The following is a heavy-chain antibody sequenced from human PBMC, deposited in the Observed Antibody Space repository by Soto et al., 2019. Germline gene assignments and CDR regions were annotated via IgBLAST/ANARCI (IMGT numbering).Heavy chain of an antibody. CDR2: LTSTGGT. J-gene: IGHJ4*02. Sequence: GGSLRLSCAASGFIFSSYAMSWVRRAPGKGLEWVSTLTSTGGTYYADSVKGRFPISRDNSKNTLYLQMNNLRAEDTAVYYCAKDGDLYSGYFDYWGQGTLVTVSS. CDR3: AKDGDLYSGYFDY. CDR1: GFIFSSYA. V-gene: IGHV3-23*01. D-gene: IGHD3-10*01.